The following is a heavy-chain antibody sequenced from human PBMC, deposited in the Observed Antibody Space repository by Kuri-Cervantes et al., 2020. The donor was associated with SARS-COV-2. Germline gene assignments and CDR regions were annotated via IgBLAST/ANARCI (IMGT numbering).Heavy chain of an antibody. V-gene: IGHV3-11*01. CDR3: AREGIRLLEWSGAFDI. CDR2: ISSSGSTI. Sequence: GESLKISCAASGFTFSDYYMSWIRQAPGKGLEWVSYISSSGSTIYYADSVKGRFTISRDNTKNSLYLQMNSLRPEDTAVYYCAREGIRLLEWSGAFDIWGQGTMVTVSS. J-gene: IGHJ3*02. CDR1: GFTFSDYY. D-gene: IGHD3-3*01.